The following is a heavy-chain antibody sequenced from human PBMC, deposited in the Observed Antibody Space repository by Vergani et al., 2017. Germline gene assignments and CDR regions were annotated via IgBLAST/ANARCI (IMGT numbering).Heavy chain of an antibody. D-gene: IGHD4-17*01. CDR1: GFTFSSYA. J-gene: IGHJ4*02. CDR2: IRSKAYGGTT. Sequence: EVQLLESGGGLVQPGGSLRLSCAASGFTFSSYAMSWVRQAPGKGLEWVGFIRSKAYGGTTEYAASVKGRFTISRDDSKSIAYLQMNSLKTEDTAVYYCTRSDYGDYPAPDDYWGQGTLVTVSS. V-gene: IGHV3-49*04. CDR3: TRSDYGDYPAPDDY.